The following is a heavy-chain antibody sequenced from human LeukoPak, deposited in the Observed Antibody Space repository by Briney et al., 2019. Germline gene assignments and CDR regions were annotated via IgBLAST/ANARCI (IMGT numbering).Heavy chain of an antibody. V-gene: IGHV3-66*02. CDR2: IQSGGST. D-gene: IGHD4-17*01. Sequence: GGSLRLSCAASGLTVTNNHMTWVRQAPGKGLEWVSVIQSGGSTYYADSVKGRFTISRDTSKNTLYIQMTSLTAEDTAVSYCSRGAVTNQFDSWGQGTLVTVSS. CDR3: SRGAVTNQFDS. J-gene: IGHJ4*02. CDR1: GLTVTNNH.